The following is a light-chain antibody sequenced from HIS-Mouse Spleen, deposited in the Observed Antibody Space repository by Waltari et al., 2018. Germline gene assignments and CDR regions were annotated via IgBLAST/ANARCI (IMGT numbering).Light chain of an antibody. CDR2: DVS. Sequence: QSALTQPASVSGSPGQSITISCTGTSSDVGGYNDVPWYQQHPGKAPKLMIYDVSNRPSGVSNRFSGSKSGNTASLTISGLQAEDEADYYCCSYAGSYTGVFGTGTKVTVL. J-gene: IGLJ1*01. CDR1: SSDVGGYND. CDR3: CSYAGSYTGV. V-gene: IGLV2-14*03.